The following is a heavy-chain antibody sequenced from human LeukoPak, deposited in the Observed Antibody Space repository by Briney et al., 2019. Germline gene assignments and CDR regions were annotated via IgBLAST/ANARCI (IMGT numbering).Heavy chain of an antibody. CDR3: ARDIAYRALDY. J-gene: IGHJ4*02. CDR2: INPSGGST. V-gene: IGHV1-46*01. Sequence: GASVKVSCMASGYTFTIYYMHWVRQAPGQGLEWMGIINPSGGSTSYAQTFQGRVTMTRDMSTSTVYMELSSLRSEDTAVYYCARDIAYRALDYWGQGTLVTVSS. D-gene: IGHD3-10*01. CDR1: GYTFTIYY.